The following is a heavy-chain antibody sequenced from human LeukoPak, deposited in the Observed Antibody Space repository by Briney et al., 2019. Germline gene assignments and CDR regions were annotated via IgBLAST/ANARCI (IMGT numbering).Heavy chain of an antibody. D-gene: IGHD3-16*01. Sequence: SQTLSLTCTVSGVSISSGDYYWSWIRQPPGKGLEWIGYIYYSGTTYYNPSLKSRVTISLDTSKNQFSLKLSSVTAADTAVYYCAKVGDAATLHFYYWGQGTLVTVSS. CDR1: GVSISSGDYY. CDR3: AKVGDAATLHFYY. J-gene: IGHJ4*02. CDR2: IYYSGTT. V-gene: IGHV4-30-4*01.